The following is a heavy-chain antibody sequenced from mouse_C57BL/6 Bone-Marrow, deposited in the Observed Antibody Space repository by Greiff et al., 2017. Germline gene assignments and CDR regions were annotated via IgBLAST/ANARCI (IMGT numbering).Heavy chain of an antibody. D-gene: IGHD1-1*01. CDR2: ISSCGSYT. V-gene: IGHV5-6*01. CDR1: GFTFSSYG. J-gene: IGHJ1*03. Sequence: EVHLVESGGDLVKPGGSLKLSCAASGFTFSSYGMSWVRQTPDKRLEWVATISSCGSYTYYPDSVKGRFTISRDIAKNTLYLQMSSLKSEDTAMYYCARRGRRGYFDVWGTGTTVTVSS. CDR3: ARRGRRGYFDV.